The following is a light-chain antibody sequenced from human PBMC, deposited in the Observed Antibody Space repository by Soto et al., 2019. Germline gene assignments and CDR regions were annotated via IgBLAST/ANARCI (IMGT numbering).Light chain of an antibody. CDR3: SSYTTSSNYV. CDR1: SSDVDSYNF. V-gene: IGLV2-14*01. J-gene: IGLJ1*01. CDR2: EVS. Sequence: QSVLTQPASVSGSPGQSITISCTGTSSDVDSYNFVSWYQQLPGKAPKLMIYEVSNRPSGVSNRFSGSKSGNTASLTISGLQAEDEADYYCSSYTTSSNYVFGSGTKATVL.